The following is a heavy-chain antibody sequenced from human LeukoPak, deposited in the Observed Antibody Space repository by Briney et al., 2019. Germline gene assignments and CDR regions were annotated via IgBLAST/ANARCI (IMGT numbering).Heavy chain of an antibody. CDR2: INHSGST. CDR3: ARGAALAAAGRDNWFAP. V-gene: IGHV4-34*01. D-gene: IGHD6-13*01. CDR1: GGSFSGYY. J-gene: IGHJ5*02. Sequence: SETLSLTCAVYGGSFSGYYWSWIRQPPGKGLEWIGEINHSGSTNYNPSLKSRVTISVDTSKNQFSLKLSSVTAADTAVDYCARGAALAAAGRDNWFAPWGQGTLVTVSS.